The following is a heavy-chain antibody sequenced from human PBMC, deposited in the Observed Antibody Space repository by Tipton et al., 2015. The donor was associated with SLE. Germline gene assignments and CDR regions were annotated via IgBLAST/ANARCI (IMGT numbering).Heavy chain of an antibody. D-gene: IGHD2-8*02. CDR1: GFTFSSFG. Sequence: GSLRLSCAASGFTFSSFGMHWVRQAPGKGLEWVTFIRYDGSDKKYADSVKGRFTISRDNSMSTLYVQMNSLRPEDTAVYYCAKDWGLTGTGGAYYDYWGQGTLVTVAS. CDR3: AKDWGLTGTGGAYYDY. CDR2: IRYDGSDK. J-gene: IGHJ4*02. V-gene: IGHV3-30*02.